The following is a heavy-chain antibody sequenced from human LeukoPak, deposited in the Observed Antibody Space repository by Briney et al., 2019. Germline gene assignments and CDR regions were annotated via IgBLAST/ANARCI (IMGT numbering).Heavy chain of an antibody. D-gene: IGHD4-17*01. CDR3: ARKRSGDAFDI. CDR2: ISSSSSTI. Sequence: GGSLRLSCAASGFTFSSYSMNWVRQAPGKGLEWVSYISSSSSTIYYADSVKGRFTISRDNAKNSLYLQMNSLRDGDTAVYYCARKRSGDAFDIWGQGTMVTVSS. CDR1: GFTFSSYS. V-gene: IGHV3-48*02. J-gene: IGHJ3*02.